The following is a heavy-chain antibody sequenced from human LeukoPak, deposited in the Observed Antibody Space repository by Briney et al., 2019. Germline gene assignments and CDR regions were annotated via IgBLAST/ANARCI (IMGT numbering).Heavy chain of an antibody. Sequence: GGSLRLSCAASGFTVSSNYMSWVRQAPGKGLEWVSVIYSGGSTYYADSVKGRFTISRDNSKNTLYLQMNSLRAEDTAVYYCASSYGEYNWFDPWGQGTLVTVSS. CDR3: ASSYGEYNWFDP. CDR2: IYSGGST. CDR1: GFTVSSNY. V-gene: IGHV3-53*05. D-gene: IGHD5-18*01. J-gene: IGHJ5*02.